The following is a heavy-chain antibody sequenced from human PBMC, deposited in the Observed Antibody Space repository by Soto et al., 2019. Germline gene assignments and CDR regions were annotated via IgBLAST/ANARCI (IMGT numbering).Heavy chain of an antibody. Sequence: QVQLVQSGAEVKKPGASVKVSCKASGYTFTSYDINWVRQATGQGLEWMGWMNPNSGNTGYAQKFQGRVTMTRNTSISTAYMELSSVRSEDTAVYYCASYSSGWPLDAFDIWGQGTMVTVSS. CDR1: GYTFTSYD. CDR2: MNPNSGNT. V-gene: IGHV1-8*01. J-gene: IGHJ3*02. D-gene: IGHD6-19*01. CDR3: ASYSSGWPLDAFDI.